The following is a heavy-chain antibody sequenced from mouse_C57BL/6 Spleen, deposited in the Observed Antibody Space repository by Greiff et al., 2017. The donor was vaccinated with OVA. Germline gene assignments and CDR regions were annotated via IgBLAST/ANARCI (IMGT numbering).Heavy chain of an antibody. CDR3: TMSWGGYAMDY. V-gene: IGHV1-64*01. Sequence: QVQLQQPGAELVKPGASVKLSCKASGYTFTSYWMHWVKQRPGQGLEWIGMIHPNSGSTNYNEKFKSKATLTVDKSSSTAYMQLSSLTSEASAVFFCTMSWGGYAMDYWGQGTSVTVSS. CDR1: GYTFTSYW. J-gene: IGHJ4*01. CDR2: IHPNSGST.